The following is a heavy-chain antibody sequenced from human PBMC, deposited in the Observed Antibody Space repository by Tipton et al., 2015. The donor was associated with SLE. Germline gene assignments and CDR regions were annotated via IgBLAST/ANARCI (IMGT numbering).Heavy chain of an antibody. D-gene: IGHD2-15*01. V-gene: IGHV4-34*01. CDR2: INHSGST. J-gene: IGHJ6*02. Sequence: TLSLTCTVSGGSISSGYYWSWIRQPPGKGLVWIGEINHSGSTNYNPSLKSRVTISVDTSKNQFSLKLSSVTAADTAVYYCAREVVAAPYYYYGMDVWGQGTTVTVSS. CDR1: GGSISSGYY. CDR3: AREVVAAPYYYYGMDV.